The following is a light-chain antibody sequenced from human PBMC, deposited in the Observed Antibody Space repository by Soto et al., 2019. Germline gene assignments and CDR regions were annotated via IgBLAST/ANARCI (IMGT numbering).Light chain of an antibody. V-gene: IGKV3-20*01. CDR1: QSVSNY. Sequence: EIVLTQSPGTLALSPGERAALSCRASQSVSNYLAWYQQKPGQAPRLLIYAASYRATGISDKFSGSGSGTDFSLTISRLEPEDSAVYYCHQYHSPPQTFGQGTKVDTK. CDR2: AAS. J-gene: IGKJ2*01. CDR3: HQYHSPPQT.